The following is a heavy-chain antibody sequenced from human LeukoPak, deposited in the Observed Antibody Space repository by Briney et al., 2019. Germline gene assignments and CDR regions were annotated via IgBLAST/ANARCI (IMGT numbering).Heavy chain of an antibody. J-gene: IGHJ4*02. CDR3: ARSPDILTGENFDY. Sequence: ASVKVSCKASGYTFTSYDINWVRQATGQGLEWMGWMNPNSGNTGYAQKFQGRVTMTRDTSISTAYMELSRLRSGDTAVYYCARSPDILTGENFDYWGQGTLVTVSS. D-gene: IGHD3-9*01. CDR2: MNPNSGNT. CDR1: GYTFTSYD. V-gene: IGHV1-8*01.